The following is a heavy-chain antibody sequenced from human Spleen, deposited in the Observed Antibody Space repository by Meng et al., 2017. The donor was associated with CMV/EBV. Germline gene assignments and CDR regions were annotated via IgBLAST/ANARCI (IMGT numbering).Heavy chain of an antibody. D-gene: IGHD6-13*01. CDR3: ARGQQQLVLTPYNWFDS. CDR1: GGSVSSGSYY. Sequence: GSLRLSCTVSGGSVSSGSYYWSWIRQPPGKGLEWIGSVFYSGTTYDNPSVKSRVTISIDTSNNQFSLNLNSVTAADTAVYFCARGQQQLVLTPYNWFDSWGQGILVTVSS. V-gene: IGHV4-39*07. CDR2: VFYSGTT. J-gene: IGHJ5*01.